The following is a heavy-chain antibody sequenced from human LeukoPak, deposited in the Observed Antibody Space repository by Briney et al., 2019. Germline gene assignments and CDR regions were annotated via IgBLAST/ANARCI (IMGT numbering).Heavy chain of an antibody. V-gene: IGHV1-46*04. Sequence: ASVKVSCKTSGYTFTTYYIHWVRQAPGQGLEWMGMINPSGGSTSYAQILQGRITMTRDTSTSTVYMELTSLRSEDTAVYYRARVWSYYNYGMDVWGQGTTVTVSS. CDR3: ARVWSYYNYGMDV. CDR1: GYTFTTYY. D-gene: IGHD2-21*01. J-gene: IGHJ6*02. CDR2: INPSGGST.